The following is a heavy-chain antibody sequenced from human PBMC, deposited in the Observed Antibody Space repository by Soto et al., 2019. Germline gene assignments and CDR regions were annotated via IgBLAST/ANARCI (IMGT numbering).Heavy chain of an antibody. CDR1: GFTFSVSS. V-gene: IGHV3-73*01. Sequence: VQLVESGGGLVQPLGSVRLSCAASGFTFSVSSMHWVRQASGKGLEWLGRIRSKANNYATTYSESVKGRFIISRDDSKDTMFLQMSGLRTEHMARYYCAIEGAGYGNWCQGTLLTVSS. J-gene: IGHJ4*02. CDR2: IRSKANNYAT. CDR3: AIEGAGYGN. D-gene: IGHD5-18*01.